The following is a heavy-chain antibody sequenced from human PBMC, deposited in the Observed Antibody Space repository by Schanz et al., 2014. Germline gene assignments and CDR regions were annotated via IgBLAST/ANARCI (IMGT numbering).Heavy chain of an antibody. D-gene: IGHD6-19*01. Sequence: QVQLQESGPGLVKPSQTLSLTCAVSGVSISSGGYSWTWIRQPPGKGPEWIGSIYYSGSTYYNASLTSRVTISVDTSRNRFSLKLNSVTAADSAVYYCARLWGGWRIPDYWGQGTLVTVSS. CDR1: GVSISSGGYS. V-gene: IGHV4-30-2*03. CDR2: IYYSGST. J-gene: IGHJ4*02. CDR3: ARLWGGWRIPDY.